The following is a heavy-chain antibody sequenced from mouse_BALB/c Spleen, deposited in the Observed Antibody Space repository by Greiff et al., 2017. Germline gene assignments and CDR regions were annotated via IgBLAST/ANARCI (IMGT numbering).Heavy chain of an antibody. D-gene: IGHD2-10*02. V-gene: IGHV2-9*02. CDR2: IWAGGST. J-gene: IGHJ3*01. CDR3: ARDKYGNYVGFAY. Sequence: VMLVESGPGLVAPSQSLSITCTVSGFSLTSYGVHWVRQPPGKGLEWLGVIWAGGSTNYNSALMSRLSISKDNSKSQVFLKMNSLQTDDTAMYYCARDKYGNYVGFAYWGQGTLVTVSA. CDR1: GFSLTSYG.